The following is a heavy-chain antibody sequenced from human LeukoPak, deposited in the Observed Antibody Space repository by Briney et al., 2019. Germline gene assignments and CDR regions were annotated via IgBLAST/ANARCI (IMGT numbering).Heavy chain of an antibody. V-gene: IGHV3-7*01. Sequence: GGSLRLSCAASGFTFSSYWMSWVRQAPGKGLEWVADIKQDGSEKYYVDSVRGRFTISRDNAKNSLDLQMKSLRAEDTAVYYCARPRGYEIFDYWGQGTLVTVSS. J-gene: IGHJ4*02. CDR2: IKQDGSEK. D-gene: IGHD5-12*01. CDR1: GFTFSSYW. CDR3: ARPRGYEIFDY.